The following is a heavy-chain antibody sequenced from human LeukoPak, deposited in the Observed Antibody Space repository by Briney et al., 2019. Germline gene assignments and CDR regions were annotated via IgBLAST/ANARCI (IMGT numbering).Heavy chain of an antibody. J-gene: IGHJ4*02. CDR1: GLTFSMYA. D-gene: IGHD6-13*01. CDR3: ETAPSSSWAWMEY. V-gene: IGHV3-23*01. CDR2: ITSSGGST. Sequence: GGSLRLAHAAPGLTFSMYAISSVRQAPGEGLEWVSSITSSGGSTYYADSVKGRFTISRDSPKNTLDLQMNSLRAEAKTVYYGETAPSSSWAWMEYGGQGTLVTVSS.